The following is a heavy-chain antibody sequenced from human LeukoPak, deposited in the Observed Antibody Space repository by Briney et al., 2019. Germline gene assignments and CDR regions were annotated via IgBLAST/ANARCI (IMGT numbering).Heavy chain of an antibody. J-gene: IGHJ5*02. CDR1: GGSISSDNYY. D-gene: IGHD6-13*01. V-gene: IGHV4-39*01. Sequence: PSETLSLTCTVSGGSISSDNYYWSWIRQPPGKGLEWIGSIYYSGSTYYNPSLKSRVTISVDTSKNQFSLKLSSVTAADTAVYYCARQWYSSKGWVQPSRFDPWGQGTLVTVSS. CDR3: ARQWYSSKGWVQPSRFDP. CDR2: IYYSGST.